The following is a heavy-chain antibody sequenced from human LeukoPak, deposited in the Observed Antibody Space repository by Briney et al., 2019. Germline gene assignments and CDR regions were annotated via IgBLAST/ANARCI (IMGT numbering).Heavy chain of an antibody. D-gene: IGHD2-15*01. CDR3: AGYYCSSGTCRKYLDY. V-gene: IGHV3-48*01. Sequence: PGGSLRLSCVASGFTFITYTMNWVRQAPGKGLEWVSSISSSSSTKYYADSVKGRFTISRDNSKNTLFLQMSSLRAEDTAVYYCAGYYCSSGTCRKYLDYWGQGTLVTVSS. CDR1: GFTFITYT. CDR2: ISSSSSTK. J-gene: IGHJ4*02.